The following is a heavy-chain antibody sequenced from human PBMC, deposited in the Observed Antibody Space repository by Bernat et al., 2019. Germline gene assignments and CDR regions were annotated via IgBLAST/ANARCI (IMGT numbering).Heavy chain of an antibody. Sequence: QVQLVESGGGVVQPGRSLRLSCAASGFTFSSYGMHWVRQAPGKGLEWVAVISYDGSNKYYADSVKCRLTIYRDNSKNTLYMKMNSLRAEDTAVYYCAKVSAEYGSGSYPFDYWGQGTLVTVSS. V-gene: IGHV3-30*18. J-gene: IGHJ4*02. D-gene: IGHD3-10*01. CDR3: AKVSAEYGSGSYPFDY. CDR2: ISYDGSNK. CDR1: GFTFSSYG.